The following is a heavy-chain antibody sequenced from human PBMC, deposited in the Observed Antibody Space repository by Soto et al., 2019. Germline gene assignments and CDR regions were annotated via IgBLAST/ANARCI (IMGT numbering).Heavy chain of an antibody. CDR2: ISYDARNT. CDR3: ARPGSGYDVLTGQYFYYFHAVDV. V-gene: IGHV3-30*04. CDR1: GFLFNTYA. Sequence: GGSLRLSCTASGFLFNTYAMHWVRQAPGKGLEWVAVISYDARNTYYADSVKGRFTISRDNSKNALYLQMNSLRPEDTAVYYCARPGSGYDVLTGQYFYYFHAVDVWGQGTTVTVSS. J-gene: IGHJ6*02. D-gene: IGHD3-9*01.